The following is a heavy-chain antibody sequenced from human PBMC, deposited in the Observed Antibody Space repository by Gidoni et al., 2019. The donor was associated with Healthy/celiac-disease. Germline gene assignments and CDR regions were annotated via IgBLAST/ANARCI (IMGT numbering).Heavy chain of an antibody. CDR1: GSSFTSYW. CDR3: ARQGVGATLGAFDI. CDR2: IYTGDSDT. J-gene: IGHJ3*02. D-gene: IGHD1-26*01. Sequence: EVQLVQGGAEVRKPGASLKLSCQGSGSSFTSYWSGWVRTMTGKGLEWMGIIYTGDSDTRYSPSFQGQVTISADQSISTAYLQWSSLKASDTAMYYCARQGVGATLGAFDIWGQGTMVTGSS. V-gene: IGHV5-51*01.